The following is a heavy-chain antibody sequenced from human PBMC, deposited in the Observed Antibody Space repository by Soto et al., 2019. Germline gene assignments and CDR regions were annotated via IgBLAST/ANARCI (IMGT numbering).Heavy chain of an antibody. CDR3: ARVNAAAGTVYYYYGMDV. Sequence: GASVKVSCKASGGTFSSYAISWVRQAPGQGLEWMGGIIPIFGTANYAQKFQGRVTITADESTSTAYMELSSLRSEDTAVYYCARVNAAAGTVYYYYGMDVWGQGTTVTVSS. D-gene: IGHD6-13*01. CDR1: GGTFSSYA. V-gene: IGHV1-69*13. J-gene: IGHJ6*02. CDR2: IIPIFGTA.